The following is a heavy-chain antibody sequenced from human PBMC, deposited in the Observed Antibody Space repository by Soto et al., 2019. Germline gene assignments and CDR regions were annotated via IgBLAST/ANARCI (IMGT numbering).Heavy chain of an antibody. D-gene: IGHD6-19*01. CDR1: GGSISSYY. CDR3: ARGSVAVAGWDY. CDR2: IYYSGST. V-gene: IGHV4-59*01. Sequence: SETRSLTCTVSGGSISSYYWSWIRQPPGKGLEWIGYIYYSGSTNYNPSLKSRVTISVDTSKNQFSLKLSSVTAADTAVYYCARGSVAVAGWDYWGQGTLVTVS. J-gene: IGHJ4*02.